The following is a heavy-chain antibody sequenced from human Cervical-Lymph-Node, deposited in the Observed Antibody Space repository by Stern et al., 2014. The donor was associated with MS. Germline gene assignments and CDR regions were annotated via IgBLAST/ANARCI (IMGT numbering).Heavy chain of an antibody. Sequence: EMQLVESGGGLVQPGGSLRLSCAASGFTFSSYWMSWVRRAPGKGLEWVANIKQDGSEKYYVDSVKGRFTISRDNAKNSLYLQMNSLRAEDTAVYYCARDRGYCSGGSCYSDFDYWGQGTLVTVSS. CDR3: ARDRGYCSGGSCYSDFDY. CDR1: GFTFSSYW. V-gene: IGHV3-7*01. CDR2: IKQDGSEK. D-gene: IGHD2-15*01. J-gene: IGHJ4*02.